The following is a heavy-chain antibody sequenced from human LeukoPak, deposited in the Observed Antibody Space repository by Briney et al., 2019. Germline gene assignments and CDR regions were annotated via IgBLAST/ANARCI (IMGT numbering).Heavy chain of an antibody. J-gene: IGHJ4*02. V-gene: IGHV3-23*01. CDR1: GFTFSSYA. D-gene: IGHD6-13*01. CDR2: ISGSGGST. Sequence: GGSLRLSCAASGFTFSSYAMSWVRQAPGKGLEWVSAISGSGGSTYYADSVKGRFTISRDNSKNTLYLQMNSLRAEDTAVYYCARAFAGRQQLVPFDYWGQGTLATVSS. CDR3: ARAFAGRQQLVPFDY.